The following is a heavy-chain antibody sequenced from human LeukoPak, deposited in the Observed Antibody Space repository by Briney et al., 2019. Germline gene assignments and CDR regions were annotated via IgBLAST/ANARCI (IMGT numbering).Heavy chain of an antibody. CDR3: AGSWFYRDYFEY. D-gene: IGHD3-10*01. V-gene: IGHV3-30*03. J-gene: IGHJ4*01. Sequence: GGSLRLSCAASGFPFSNYGMHWVRQAPGKGLEWVAVISYDGSNEYYADSVKGRFSISRDNSKSTLYLQMNSLRAEDTAVYYCAGSWFYRDYFEYWGQGTLVTVSS. CDR2: ISYDGSNE. CDR1: GFPFSNYG.